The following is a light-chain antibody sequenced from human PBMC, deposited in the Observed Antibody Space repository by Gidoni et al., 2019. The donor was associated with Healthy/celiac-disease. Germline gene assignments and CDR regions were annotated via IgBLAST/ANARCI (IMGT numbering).Light chain of an antibody. J-gene: IGKJ3*01. V-gene: IGKV4-1*01. CDR3: QQYYSTPRT. Sequence: DIVMTQSPDSLAVSLGERATINCKSSQSVLYSANNKNYLAWYQQKPGQPPKLLIYWASTRESGVPDRCSGSGSGTDFTLTISSLQAEDGAVYYCQQYYSTPRTFGPGTKVDIK. CDR1: QSVLYSANNKNY. CDR2: WAS.